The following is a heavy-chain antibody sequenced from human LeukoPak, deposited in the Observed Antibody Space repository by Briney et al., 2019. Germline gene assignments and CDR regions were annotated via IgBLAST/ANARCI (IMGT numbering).Heavy chain of an antibody. V-gene: IGHV4-59*01. D-gene: IGHD3-10*01. CDR3: ARVLLGAFDI. Sequence: SETLSLTCTVSGASISSYYWSWIRQSPGKGLEWIGYIYYSGSTNYNPSLKSRVTMSVDTSKNQFSLKLSSVTAADTAVYYCARVLLGAFDIWGQGTMVTVSS. J-gene: IGHJ3*02. CDR1: GASISSYY. CDR2: IYYSGST.